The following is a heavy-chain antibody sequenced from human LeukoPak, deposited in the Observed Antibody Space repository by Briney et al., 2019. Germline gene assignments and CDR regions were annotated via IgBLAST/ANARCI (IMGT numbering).Heavy chain of an antibody. CDR1: GFNFNSYW. CDR3: ARERERGSLEWLLEY. CDR2: ISSSGSM. D-gene: IGHD3-3*01. Sequence: QPGGSLRLSCAASGFNFNSYWMHWVRQVPGKGLAWVSYISSSGSMYYADSVKGRFTISRDNAKNSLYLQMNSLRAEDTAVYYCARERERGSLEWLLEYWGQGTLVTVSS. V-gene: IGHV3-48*04. J-gene: IGHJ4*02.